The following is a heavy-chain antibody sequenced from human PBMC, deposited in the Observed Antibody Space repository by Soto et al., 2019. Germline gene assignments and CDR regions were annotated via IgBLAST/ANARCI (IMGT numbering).Heavy chain of an antibody. J-gene: IGHJ6*02. D-gene: IGHD5-12*01. CDR3: ARDRGGYDRLYYYHGMDV. CDR2: ISSSSGST. Sequence: GGSLRLSCAASGFTFSDYYMSWIRQAPGKGLEYISYISSSSGSTNYADSVKGRFTISRDNAKNSLYLQMSSLRAEDTAVYYCARDRGGYDRLYYYHGMDVWGQGTTVTVSS. V-gene: IGHV3-11*06. CDR1: GFTFSDYY.